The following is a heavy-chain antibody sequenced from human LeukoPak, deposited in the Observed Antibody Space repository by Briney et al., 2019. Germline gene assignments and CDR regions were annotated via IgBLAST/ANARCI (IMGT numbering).Heavy chain of an antibody. CDR1: GYTFSDYY. Sequence: ASVKVSCKASGYTFSDYYIHWVRQAPGQGLEWMGRINPSNGATDNAQKFQGRVTMTRDMSTSTVYMELSSLRSEDTAVYYCARGATFGESYYYYMDVWGKGTTVTVSS. V-gene: IGHV1-2*06. CDR2: INPSNGAT. J-gene: IGHJ6*03. D-gene: IGHD3-10*01. CDR3: ARGATFGESYYYYMDV.